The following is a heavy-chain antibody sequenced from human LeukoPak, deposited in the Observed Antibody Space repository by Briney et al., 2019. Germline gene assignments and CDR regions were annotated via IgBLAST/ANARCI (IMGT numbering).Heavy chain of an antibody. J-gene: IGHJ6*04. D-gene: IGHD3-3*01. CDR2: IYTSGST. V-gene: IGHV4-61*02. CDR1: GGSISSGSYY. Sequence: PSETLSLTCTVSGGSISSGSYYWSWIRQPAGKGLEWIGRIYTSGSTNYNPSLKSRVTISVDTSKNQFSLKLSSVTAADTAVYYCAVFTIFGVVPSADVWGKGTTVAVSS. CDR3: AVFTIFGVVPSADV.